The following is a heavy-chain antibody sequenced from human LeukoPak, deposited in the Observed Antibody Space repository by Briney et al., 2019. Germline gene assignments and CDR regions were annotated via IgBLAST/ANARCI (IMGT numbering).Heavy chain of an antibody. CDR2: INPNGGGT. Sequence: GASVKVSCKASGYTFTGYYIHWVRQAPGQGLEWMGMINPNGGGTSYGQKFQGRVTMTTDTSTSTVYMELSSLTSEDTAVYSCARGNGFWAPLSYWGQGTLVTVSS. J-gene: IGHJ4*02. CDR3: ARGNGFWAPLSY. V-gene: IGHV1-46*01. D-gene: IGHD3-10*01. CDR1: GYTFTGYY.